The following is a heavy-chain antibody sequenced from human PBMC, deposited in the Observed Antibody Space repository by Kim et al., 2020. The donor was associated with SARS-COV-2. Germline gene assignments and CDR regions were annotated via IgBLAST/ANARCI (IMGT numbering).Heavy chain of an antibody. CDR3: ARGRGGISMLVVVITAAECYRAY. Sequence: SETLSLTCTVYGGSFSDYSWSWIRQPPGKGLEWIGEINHRGSTNYNPSLKSRVTISVDTSKNQFSLKLSSVTAADTAVYYCARGRGGISMLVVVITAAECYRAYWGRGTLLTVSS. CDR1: GGSFSDYS. CDR2: INHRGST. V-gene: IGHV4-34*01. D-gene: IGHD3-22*01. J-gene: IGHJ4*02.